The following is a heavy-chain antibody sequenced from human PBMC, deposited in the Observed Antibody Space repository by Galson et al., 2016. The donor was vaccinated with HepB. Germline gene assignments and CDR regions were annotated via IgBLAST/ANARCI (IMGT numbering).Heavy chain of an antibody. CDR1: GLSLSDYW. J-gene: IGHJ5*01. CDR3: ARGHFDS. Sequence: SLRLSCAAPGLSLSDYWMIWVRQAPGKGLEWVANINQDGSQTNYGDSVKGRFTISRDNAKNSLYLQMNSLRAEDTGVYSCARGHFDSWGQGTLVTVSS. CDR2: INQDGSQT. V-gene: IGHV3-7*01.